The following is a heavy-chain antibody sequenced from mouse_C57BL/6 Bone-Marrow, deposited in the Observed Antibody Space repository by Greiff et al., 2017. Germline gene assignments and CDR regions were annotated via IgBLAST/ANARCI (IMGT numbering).Heavy chain of an antibody. CDR3: ATDYSNYVAMDY. J-gene: IGHJ4*01. D-gene: IGHD2-5*01. Sequence: VKLMESGPGLVQPSQSLSITCTVSGFSLTSYGVHWVRQSPGKGLEWLGVIWRGGSTDYNAAFMSRLSITKDNSKSQVFFKMISLQADDTAIYYCATDYSNYVAMDYWGQGTSVTVSS. CDR1: GFSLTSYG. V-gene: IGHV2-5*01. CDR2: IWRGGST.